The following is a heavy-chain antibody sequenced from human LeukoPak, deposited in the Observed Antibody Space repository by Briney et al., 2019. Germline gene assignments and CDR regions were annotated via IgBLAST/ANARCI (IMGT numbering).Heavy chain of an antibody. V-gene: IGHV1-18*01. CDR3: ATTAVAGPNDAFDI. Sequence: ASVKVSCKASGYTFTSYGISWVRQAPGQGLEWMGWISAYNGNTNYAQKLQGRVTMTTDTFTSTAYMELRSLRSDDTAVYYCATTAVAGPNDAFDIWGQGTMVTVSS. J-gene: IGHJ3*02. D-gene: IGHD6-19*01. CDR1: GYTFTSYG. CDR2: ISAYNGNT.